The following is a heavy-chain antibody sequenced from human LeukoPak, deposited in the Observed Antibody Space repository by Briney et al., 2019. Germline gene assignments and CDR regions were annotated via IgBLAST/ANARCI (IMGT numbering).Heavy chain of an antibody. CDR1: GYSISSGYY. D-gene: IGHD1-26*01. CDR2: IYHSGST. V-gene: IGHV4-38-2*02. Sequence: SETLSLTCTVSGYSISSGYYWGWIRQPPGKGLECIGSIYHSGSTYYNPSLKSRATISVDTSKNQFSLKLSSVTAADTAGYYCARGVMGEVDRYFDYWGQGTLVTVSS. J-gene: IGHJ4*02. CDR3: ARGVMGEVDRYFDY.